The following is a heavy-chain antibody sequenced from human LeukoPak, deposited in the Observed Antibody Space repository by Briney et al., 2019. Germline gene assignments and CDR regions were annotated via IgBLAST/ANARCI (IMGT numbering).Heavy chain of an antibody. CDR1: GGSISSYY. Sequence: SETLSLTCTVSGGSISSYYWSWIRQPAGKGREWIGRIYTSGSTNYNPSLKRRVTQSVDTSKHQSSLTLSSVTAADAAVYDCARAGGSGYDSRLFDYWGQGTLVTVSS. V-gene: IGHV4-4*07. D-gene: IGHD5-12*01. CDR3: ARAGGSGYDSRLFDY. CDR2: IYTSGST. J-gene: IGHJ4*02.